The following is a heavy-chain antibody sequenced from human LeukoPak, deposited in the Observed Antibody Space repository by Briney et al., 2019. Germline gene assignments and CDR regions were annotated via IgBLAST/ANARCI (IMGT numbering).Heavy chain of an antibody. CDR1: GFTFTDYW. Sequence: PGGSLGLSCEVSGFTFTDYWMNWVRQAPGKGPEWVASIRQDGSEKTYVDSVKGRFTISRDNTKNSLSLQLNGLRAEDTAVYYRARDGTAAGLYFDLWGQGTLVTVSS. D-gene: IGHD6-13*01. V-gene: IGHV3-7*01. CDR3: ARDGTAAGLYFDL. CDR2: IRQDGSEK. J-gene: IGHJ4*01.